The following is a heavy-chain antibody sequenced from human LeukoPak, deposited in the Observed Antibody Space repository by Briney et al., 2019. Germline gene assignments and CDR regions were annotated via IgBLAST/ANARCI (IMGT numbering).Heavy chain of an antibody. Sequence: RPGGSLRLSCAASGFTFDDYGMSWVRQAPGKGLEWVSGINWNGGSTGYADSVKGRFTISRDNAKNSPYLQMNSLRAEDTALYHCASDSSDGNWFDPWGQGTLVTVSS. CDR1: GFTFDDYG. CDR3: ASDSSDGNWFDP. V-gene: IGHV3-20*01. J-gene: IGHJ5*02. D-gene: IGHD2-15*01. CDR2: INWNGGST.